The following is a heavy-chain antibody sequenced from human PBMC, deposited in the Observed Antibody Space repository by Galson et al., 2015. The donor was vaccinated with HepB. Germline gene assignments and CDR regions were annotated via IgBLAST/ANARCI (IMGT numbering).Heavy chain of an antibody. J-gene: IGHJ6*02. CDR1: GFTFSSYA. CDR2: ISSNGGST. D-gene: IGHD1-1*01. CDR3: VKDGLERRYGYYYYGMDV. Sequence: SLRLSCAASGFTFSSYAMHWVRQAPGKGLESVSAISSNGGSTYYADSVKGRFTISRDNSKNTLYLQMSSLRAEDTAVYYCVKDGLERRYGYYYYGMDVWGQGTTVTVSS. V-gene: IGHV3-64D*06.